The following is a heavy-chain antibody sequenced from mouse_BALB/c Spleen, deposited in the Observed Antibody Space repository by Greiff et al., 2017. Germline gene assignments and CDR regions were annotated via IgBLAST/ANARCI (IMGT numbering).Heavy chain of an antibody. CDR2: ISSGGST. CDR1: GFTFSSYA. V-gene: IGHV5-6-5*01. D-gene: IGHD2-1*01. Sequence: EVNLVESGGGLVKPGGSLKLSCAASGFTFSSYAMSWVRQTPEKRLEWVASISSGGSTYYPDSVKGRFTISRDNARNILYLQMSSLRSEDTAMYYCARGGVYGNYPYAMDYWGQGTSVTVSS. CDR3: ARGGVYGNYPYAMDY. J-gene: IGHJ4*01.